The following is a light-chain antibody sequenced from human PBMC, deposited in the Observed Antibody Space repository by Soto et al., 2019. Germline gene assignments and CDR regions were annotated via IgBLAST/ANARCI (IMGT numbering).Light chain of an antibody. CDR3: QQHVSSPIT. Sequence: TQSPGALSWSSGERATLSCRASQRVSGSYLAWYQQKPDQPPRHLIYGAATRATGIPDRFSGSGSGTDFTLTISRLEPEDFAVYYCQQHVSSPITFGQGT. J-gene: IGKJ5*01. CDR1: QRVSGSY. V-gene: IGKV3-20*01. CDR2: GAA.